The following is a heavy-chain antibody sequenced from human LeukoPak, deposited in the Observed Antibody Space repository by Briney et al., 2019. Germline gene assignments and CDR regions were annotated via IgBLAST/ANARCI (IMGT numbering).Heavy chain of an antibody. CDR2: MNPNSGST. CDR3: AREDYYDSGSNDY. D-gene: IGHD3-22*01. Sequence: ASVKVSCKASGYTFTTYDITWVRQATGQGLECMGWMNPNSGSTAYAQKFQGRVTITRNTSISTAYMELSSLRSEDTAVYYCAREDYYDSGSNDYWGQGTLVTVSS. CDR1: GYTFTTYD. J-gene: IGHJ4*02. V-gene: IGHV1-8*03.